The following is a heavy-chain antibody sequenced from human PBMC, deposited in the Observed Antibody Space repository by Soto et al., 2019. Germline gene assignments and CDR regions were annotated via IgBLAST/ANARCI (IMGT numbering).Heavy chain of an antibody. J-gene: IGHJ5*02. CDR1: GYDFTAYD. Sequence: ASLKVSCKASGYDFTAYDIHWVRQASGQGLELMGLMNPINRATGSARRFQGRVSMTRNTATNTAYWQLRSLRSDDTAVYYCARGPRDCSSTSCFSVVTWFDPWGQGTLVNVSS. CDR3: ARGPRDCSSTSCFSVVTWFDP. V-gene: IGHV1-8*02. CDR2: MNPINRAT. D-gene: IGHD2-2*01.